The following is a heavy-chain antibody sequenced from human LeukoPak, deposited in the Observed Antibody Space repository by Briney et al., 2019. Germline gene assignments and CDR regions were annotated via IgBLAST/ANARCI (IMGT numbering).Heavy chain of an antibody. Sequence: PGGSLRLSRTASGFTFSSYAMSWVRQAPGRGLDWVSAITDSGGSTSYADSVRGRFTISRDNSKNTLYLQMNSLRAEDTAVYYCAKDTSARRGSLNGWGQGTLVTVSS. J-gene: IGHJ4*02. CDR2: ITDSGGST. D-gene: IGHD3-16*02. CDR3: AKDTSARRGSLNG. V-gene: IGHV3-23*01. CDR1: GFTFSSYA.